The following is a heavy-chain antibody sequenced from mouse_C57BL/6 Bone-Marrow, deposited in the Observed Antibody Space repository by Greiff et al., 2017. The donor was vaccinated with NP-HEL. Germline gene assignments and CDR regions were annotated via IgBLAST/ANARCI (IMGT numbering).Heavy chain of an antibody. CDR1: GYTFTSYW. D-gene: IGHD2-4*01. Sequence: QVQLQQPGAELVMPGASVKLSCKASGYTFTSYWMHWVKQRPGQGLEWIGEIDPSDSYTNYNQKFKGKSTLTVDKSSSTAYMQLSSLTSEDSAVYYCARGTLRRPLYYWGQGTTLTVSS. CDR3: ARGTLRRPLYY. V-gene: IGHV1-69*01. J-gene: IGHJ2*01. CDR2: IDPSDSYT.